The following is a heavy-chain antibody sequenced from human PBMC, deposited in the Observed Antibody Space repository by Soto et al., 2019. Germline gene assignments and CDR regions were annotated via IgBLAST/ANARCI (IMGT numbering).Heavy chain of an antibody. D-gene: IGHD4-17*01. Sequence: ASVKVSCKASGYTFTGYYMHWVRQAPGQGLEWMGWINPNSGGTNYAQKFQGWVTMTRDTSISTAYMELSRLRSDDTAVYYCAREDYGDYVGEYFQHWGQGTLVTVSS. V-gene: IGHV1-2*04. J-gene: IGHJ1*01. CDR3: AREDYGDYVGEYFQH. CDR1: GYTFTGYY. CDR2: INPNSGGT.